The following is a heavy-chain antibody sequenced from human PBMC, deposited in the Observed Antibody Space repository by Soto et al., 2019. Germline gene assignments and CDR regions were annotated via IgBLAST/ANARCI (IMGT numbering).Heavy chain of an antibody. CDR2: IIPIFGTA. CDR1: GGTFSSYA. D-gene: IGHD3-22*01. J-gene: IGHJ4*02. V-gene: IGHV1-69*13. Sequence: SVKVSCKASGGTFSSYAISWVRQAPGQGLEWMGGIIPIFGTANYAQKFQGRVTITADESTSTAYMELSSLRSEDTAVYYCAGLYHYDSSGYYDYWGQGTLVTVSS. CDR3: AGLYHYDSSGYYDY.